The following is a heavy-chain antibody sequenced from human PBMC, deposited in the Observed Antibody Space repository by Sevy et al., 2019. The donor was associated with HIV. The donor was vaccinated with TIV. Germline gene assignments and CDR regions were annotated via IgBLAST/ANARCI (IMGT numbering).Heavy chain of an antibody. CDR3: ARETYRYSGSYYRESKPKYFDY. J-gene: IGHJ4*02. CDR1: GFTFSSYE. CDR2: ISSSGSTI. D-gene: IGHD1-26*01. V-gene: IGHV3-48*03. Sequence: GGSLRLSCAASGFTFSSYEMNWVRQAPGKGLEWVSYISSSGSTIYYADSVKGRFTISRDNAKNSLYLQMNSLRDEDTAVYYCARETYRYSGSYYRESKPKYFDYWGQGTLVTVSS.